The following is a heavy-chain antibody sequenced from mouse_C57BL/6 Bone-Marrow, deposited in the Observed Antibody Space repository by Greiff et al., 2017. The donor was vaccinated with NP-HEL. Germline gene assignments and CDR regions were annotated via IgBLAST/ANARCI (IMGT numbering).Heavy chain of an antibody. V-gene: IGHV5-17*01. Sequence: DVKLVESGGGLVKPGGSLKLSCAASGFTFSDYGMHWVRQAPEKGLEWVAYISSGNSTIYYADTVKGRFTMSIDNAKNTLFLQMTSLTSEDTAMYYCASYYYGSSYYFDYWGQVTTLTVSS. CDR3: ASYYYGSSYYFDY. J-gene: IGHJ2*01. CDR1: GFTFSDYG. CDR2: ISSGNSTI. D-gene: IGHD1-1*01.